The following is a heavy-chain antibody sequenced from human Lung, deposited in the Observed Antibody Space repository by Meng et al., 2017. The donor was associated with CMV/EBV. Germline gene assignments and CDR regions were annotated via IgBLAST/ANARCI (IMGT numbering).Heavy chain of an antibody. J-gene: IGHJ4*02. V-gene: IGHV3-21*01. CDR1: GFTFSSYR. D-gene: IGHD3-10*01. CDR3: ATGATLDY. CDR2: ISSTSAYI. Sequence: GGSLRLSCAASGFTFSSYRINWVRQAPGKGLEWVASISSTSAYIYYAESVEGRFIISRDNAKSSLYLTMDNLAVEDTAVYYCATGATLDYWGQGTLVTFSS.